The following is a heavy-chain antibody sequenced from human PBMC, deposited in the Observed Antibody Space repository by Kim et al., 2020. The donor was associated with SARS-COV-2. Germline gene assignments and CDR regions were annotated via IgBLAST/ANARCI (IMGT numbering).Heavy chain of an antibody. J-gene: IGHJ6*03. V-gene: IGHV4-59*08. D-gene: IGHD6-13*01. CDR3: ARAQLVPNYSYYYMDV. CDR1: GGSISSYY. CDR2: MYYSGST. Sequence: SETLSLTCTVSGGSISSYYWSWIRQPPGKGLEWIGYMYYSGSTNYNPSLKSRVTISVDTSKNQFSLKLSSVTAADTAVFYCARAQLVPNYSYYYMDVWGKGTTVTVSS.